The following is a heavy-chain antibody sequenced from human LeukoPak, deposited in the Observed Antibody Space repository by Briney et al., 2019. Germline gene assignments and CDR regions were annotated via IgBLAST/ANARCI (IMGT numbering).Heavy chain of an antibody. V-gene: IGHV1-18*01. CDR1: GFSFSNYG. J-gene: IGHJ1*01. CDR3: SRELPYCRGGPCYRGKYFQH. Sequence: ASVTLSFKATGFSFSNYGITWIRQAPGQGLERMGWISTNDSNTDYAQKFQGRVTMTTDPSTTTAYMQLRSLGSDATAAEYCSRELPYCRGGPCYRGKYFQHLGQGTLVTVSS. CDR2: ISTNDSNT. D-gene: IGHD2-15*01.